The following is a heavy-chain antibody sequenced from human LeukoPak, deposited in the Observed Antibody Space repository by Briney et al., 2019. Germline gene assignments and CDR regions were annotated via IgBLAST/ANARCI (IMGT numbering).Heavy chain of an antibody. CDR3: AKGLYDILTGYYAFDY. D-gene: IGHD3-9*01. V-gene: IGHV3-9*01. CDR1: GFTFDDYA. CDR2: IRWNSGSI. Sequence: PGRSLRLFCAASGFTFDDYAMHWVRQAPGKGLEWGSGIRWNSGSIGYAGSVKGRFTISRDNAKNSLYLQMNSLRAEDTALYYCAKGLYDILTGYYAFDYWGQGTLVTVSS. J-gene: IGHJ4*02.